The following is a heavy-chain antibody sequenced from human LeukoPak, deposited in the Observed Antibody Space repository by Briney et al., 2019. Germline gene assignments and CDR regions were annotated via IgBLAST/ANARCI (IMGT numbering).Heavy chain of an antibody. Sequence: SETLSLTCTVSGGSISSYYWSWIRQPPGKGLERIGYIYYSGSTNYNPSLKSRVTISVDTSKNQFSLKLSSVTAADTAVYYCARDGPPGAFDIWGQGTMVTVSS. D-gene: IGHD7-27*01. CDR2: IYYSGST. V-gene: IGHV4-59*01. CDR1: GGSISSYY. CDR3: ARDGPPGAFDI. J-gene: IGHJ3*02.